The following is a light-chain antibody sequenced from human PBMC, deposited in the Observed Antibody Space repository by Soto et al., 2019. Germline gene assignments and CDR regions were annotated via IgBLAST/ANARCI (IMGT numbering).Light chain of an antibody. Sequence: DIVMTQSPLSLPVTPGEPASISCRSSQSLLHSNGYNYLDWYLQKPGQSPQLLIYLGSNRASGVPDRFSGSGSGTDFTLKISRVEAEDVGVYYCMQALQPLYTFGQGTKQEIK. CDR2: LGS. CDR1: QSLLHSNGYNY. J-gene: IGKJ2*01. V-gene: IGKV2-28*01. CDR3: MQALQPLYT.